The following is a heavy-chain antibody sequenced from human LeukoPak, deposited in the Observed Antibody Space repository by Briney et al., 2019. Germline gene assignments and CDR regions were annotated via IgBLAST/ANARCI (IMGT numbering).Heavy chain of an antibody. CDR3: ARSYDSSGVNWFDP. D-gene: IGHD3-22*01. V-gene: IGHV5-51*01. Sequence: PGESLRISCKGSGYSFTSYWIGWVRQMPRKGLEWMGIIYPGDSDTRYSPSFQGQVTISADKSISTAYLQWSSLKASDTAMYYCARSYDSSGVNWFDPWGQGTLVTVSS. J-gene: IGHJ5*02. CDR1: GYSFTSYW. CDR2: IYPGDSDT.